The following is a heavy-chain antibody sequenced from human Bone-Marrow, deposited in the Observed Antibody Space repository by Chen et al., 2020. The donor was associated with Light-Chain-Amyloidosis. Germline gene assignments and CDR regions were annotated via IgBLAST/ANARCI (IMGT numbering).Heavy chain of an antibody. Sequence: QVQLQQWGAGLLKPSETLSLTCAVYGGSFSGYYWRWFRQPPGKGLEWIGEINHSGSTNYNPSLKSRVTISVDTSKNQFSLKLSSGTAADTAVYYCARRGGWNIVVVPAAPRDAFDIWGQGTMVTVSS. CDR3: ARRGGWNIVVVPAAPRDAFDI. J-gene: IGHJ3*02. V-gene: IGHV4-34*01. D-gene: IGHD2-2*01. CDR2: INHSGST. CDR1: GGSFSGYY.